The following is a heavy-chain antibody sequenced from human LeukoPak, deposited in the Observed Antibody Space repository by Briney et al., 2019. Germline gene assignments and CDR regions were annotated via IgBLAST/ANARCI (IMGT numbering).Heavy chain of an antibody. CDR1: GYTFTGYY. D-gene: IGHD6-19*01. CDR2: INPNSGGT. Sequence: GASVKVSCKASGYTFTGYYMHWVRQAPGQGLEWMGWINPNSGGTNYAQKFQGRVTMTRDTSISTAYMELSRLRSDDTAVYYCAGDNPGSGWTQCFDYWGQGTLVTVSS. V-gene: IGHV1-2*02. CDR3: AGDNPGSGWTQCFDY. J-gene: IGHJ4*02.